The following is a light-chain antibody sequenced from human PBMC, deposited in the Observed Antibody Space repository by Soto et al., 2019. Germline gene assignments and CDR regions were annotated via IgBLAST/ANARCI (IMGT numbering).Light chain of an antibody. V-gene: IGKV3-15*01. CDR3: QQYNSWPIT. Sequence: EIVMTQSPVTLSVSPGERATLSCRAGQSVSSNLAWYQQKPGQAPRLLIYGASTRATGIPARFTGSGSGTEFTLTISSLQFDDSAVYYCQQYNSWPITFGQGTRLAIK. J-gene: IGKJ5*01. CDR1: QSVSSN. CDR2: GAS.